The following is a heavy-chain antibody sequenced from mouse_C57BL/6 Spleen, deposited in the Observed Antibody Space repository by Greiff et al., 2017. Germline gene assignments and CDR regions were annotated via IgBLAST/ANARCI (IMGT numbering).Heavy chain of an antibody. J-gene: IGHJ1*03. CDR3: ARNNYGSSYKYFDV. Sequence: QVQLKESGPGLVQPSQSLSITCTVSGFSLPSYGVHWVRQSPGKCLEWLGVLWRGGSTDYNAAFISRLSISKDNSKSQVFFKMNSRQADDTAIYYCARNNYGSSYKYFDVWGTGTTVTVSS. CDR1: GFSLPSYG. CDR2: LWRGGST. V-gene: IGHV2-2*01. D-gene: IGHD1-1*01.